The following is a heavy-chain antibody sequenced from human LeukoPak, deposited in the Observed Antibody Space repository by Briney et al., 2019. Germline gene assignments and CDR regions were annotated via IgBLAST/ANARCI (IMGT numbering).Heavy chain of an antibody. Sequence: SETLSLTCTVSGGSISSSSYYWGWIRQPPGKGLEWIGSIYYSGSTYYNPSLKSRVTISVDTSKNQFSLKLSSVTAADTAVHYCARDSTGSVWFGESTWYFDLWGRGTLVTVSS. V-gene: IGHV4-39*07. CDR1: GGSISSSSYY. CDR2: IYYSGST. D-gene: IGHD3-10*01. J-gene: IGHJ2*01. CDR3: ARDSTGSVWFGESTWYFDL.